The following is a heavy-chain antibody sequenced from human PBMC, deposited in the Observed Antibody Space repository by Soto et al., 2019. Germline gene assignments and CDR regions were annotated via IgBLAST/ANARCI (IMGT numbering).Heavy chain of an antibody. D-gene: IGHD5-18*01. CDR2: IYYSGST. J-gene: IGHJ4*02. CDR1: GGSISSYY. Sequence: KPSETLSLTCTVSGGSISSYYWSWIRQPPGKGLEWIGYIYYSGSTNYNPSLKSRVTISVDTSKNQFSLKLSSVTAADTAVYYCAGSDVDTVMTDYWGQGTLVTVSS. V-gene: IGHV4-59*01. CDR3: AGSDVDTVMTDY.